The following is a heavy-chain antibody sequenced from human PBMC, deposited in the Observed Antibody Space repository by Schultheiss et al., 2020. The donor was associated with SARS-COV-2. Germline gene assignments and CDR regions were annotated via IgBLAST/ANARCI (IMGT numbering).Heavy chain of an antibody. Sequence: SGPTLVKPTQTLTLTCTFSGFSLNTSGVGVGWIRQPPGKALEWLARIDWDDDKYYSTSLKTRLTISKDTSKNQVVLTMTNMDPVDTATYYCARIPPDTPNYYYYGMDVWGQGTTVTVSS. CDR3: ARIPPDTPNYYYYGMDV. CDR2: IDWDDDK. CDR1: GFSLNTSGVG. V-gene: IGHV2-70*11. D-gene: IGHD5-18*01. J-gene: IGHJ6*02.